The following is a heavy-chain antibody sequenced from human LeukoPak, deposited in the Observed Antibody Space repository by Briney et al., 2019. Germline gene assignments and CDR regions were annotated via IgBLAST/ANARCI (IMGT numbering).Heavy chain of an antibody. CDR2: ISSSSSYI. J-gene: IGHJ4*02. CDR3: ARDLRSSGYYAFDY. V-gene: IGHV3-21*01. Sequence: NSGGSLRLSCAASGFTFSSYMMNWVRQAPGKGLEWISSISSSSSYIYYADSVKGRFTTSRDNAKNSLYLQMNSLRAEDTAVYYCARDLRSSGYYAFDYWGQGTLVTVSS. CDR1: GFTFSSYM. D-gene: IGHD3-22*01.